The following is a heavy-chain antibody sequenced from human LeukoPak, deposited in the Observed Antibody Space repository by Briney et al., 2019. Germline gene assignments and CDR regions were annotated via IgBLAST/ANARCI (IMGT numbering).Heavy chain of an antibody. D-gene: IGHD2-15*01. J-gene: IGHJ6*03. CDR1: GYTFTSYY. CDR3: ARATGYCSGGSCHYYYYMDV. V-gene: IGHV1-46*01. CDR2: INPSGGST. Sequence: GASVKVSCKASGYTFTSYYMHWVRQAPGQGLEWMGIINPSGGSTSYAQKFQGRVTMTRDMSTSTVYMELSSLRSEDTAVYYCARATGYCSGGSCHYYYYMDVWGKGTTVTISS.